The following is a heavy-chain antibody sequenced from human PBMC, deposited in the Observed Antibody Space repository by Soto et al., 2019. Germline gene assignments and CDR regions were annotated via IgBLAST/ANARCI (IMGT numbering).Heavy chain of an antibody. J-gene: IGHJ6*02. CDR3: ARVGKGGKAVAGPIDYYYYGMDV. CDR2: IYHSGST. CDR1: GGSISSSNW. V-gene: IGHV4-4*02. D-gene: IGHD6-19*01. Sequence: QVQLQESGPGLVKPSGTLSLTCAVSGGSISSSNWWSWVRQPPGKGLEWVGEIYHSGSTNYNPSHKRRVTTSVDKSKNQFSLKLSSVTAADTAVYYCARVGKGGKAVAGPIDYYYYGMDVWGQGTTVTVSS.